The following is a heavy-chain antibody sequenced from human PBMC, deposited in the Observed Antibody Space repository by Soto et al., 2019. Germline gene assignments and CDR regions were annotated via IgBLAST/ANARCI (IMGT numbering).Heavy chain of an antibody. CDR2: ISGSGGST. Sequence: GSLRLPCAASGFTFSSYAMGWVRQGPGKGLEWVSAISGSGGSTYYADSVKGRFTISRDNSKNTLYLQMNSLRAEDTAVYYCAKVGDSGTPYWGQGTLVTVSS. CDR3: AKVGDSGTPY. CDR1: GFTFSSYA. V-gene: IGHV3-23*01. J-gene: IGHJ4*02. D-gene: IGHD1-26*01.